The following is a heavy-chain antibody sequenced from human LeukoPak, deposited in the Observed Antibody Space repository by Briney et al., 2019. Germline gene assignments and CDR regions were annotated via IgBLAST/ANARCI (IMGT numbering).Heavy chain of an antibody. J-gene: IGHJ6*02. CDR3: ARESEYYDSSGYPHTLKYHYYCGMDV. V-gene: IGHV4-61*01. Sequence: SETLSLTCTVSGGSVSGGSDYWTWIRQPPGKGLEWIGYIYSGRTNYNPSVASRVTISVDSSKNQFSLKLSSVTAADTAVYYCARESEYYDSSGYPHTLKYHYYCGMDVWGPGTTVAVSS. CDR2: IYSGRT. CDR1: GGSVSGGSDY. D-gene: IGHD3-22*01.